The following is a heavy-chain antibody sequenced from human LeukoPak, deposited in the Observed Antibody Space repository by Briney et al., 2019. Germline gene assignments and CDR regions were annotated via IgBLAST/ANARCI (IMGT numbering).Heavy chain of an antibody. CDR2: IYRGRT. J-gene: IGHJ4*02. V-gene: IGHV4-30-2*01. Sequence: SETLSLTCAVSGDSISSGAYYWNWIRQAPGKGPEWIGNIYRGRTRFNPSLTSRVTISLDMSKNQVSLNLTSVTAADTAIYYCGREGEYGDSYYWGQGTQVIVS. CDR3: GREGEYGDSYY. D-gene: IGHD4-17*01. CDR1: GDSISSGAYY.